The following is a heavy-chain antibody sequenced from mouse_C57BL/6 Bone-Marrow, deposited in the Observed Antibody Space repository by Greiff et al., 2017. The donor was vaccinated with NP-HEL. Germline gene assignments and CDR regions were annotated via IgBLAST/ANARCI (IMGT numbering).Heavy chain of an antibody. V-gene: IGHV5-12*01. Sequence: KLMESGGGLVQPGGSLKLSCAASGFTFSDYYMYWVRQTPEKRLEWVAYISNGGGSTYYPETVKGRVTISRDNAKNTLYLQMSRLKSEDTAMYYCARQGYYYGSRFFDYWGKGTTLTVSS. J-gene: IGHJ2*01. CDR3: ARQGYYYGSRFFDY. D-gene: IGHD1-1*01. CDR1: GFTFSDYY. CDR2: ISNGGGST.